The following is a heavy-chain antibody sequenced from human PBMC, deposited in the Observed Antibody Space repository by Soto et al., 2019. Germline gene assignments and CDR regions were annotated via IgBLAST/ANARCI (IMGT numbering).Heavy chain of an antibody. V-gene: IGHV1-18*01. Sequence: ASVKVSCKASGYTFTSYGISWVRQAPGQGLEWMGWISAYNGNTNYAQKLQGRVTMTTDTSTSTAYMELRSLRSDDTAVYYCAVVEMATIYFEHWGQGTLVTVSS. CDR3: AVVEMATIYFEH. CDR1: GYTFTSYG. CDR2: ISAYNGNT. J-gene: IGHJ4*02. D-gene: IGHD2-2*01.